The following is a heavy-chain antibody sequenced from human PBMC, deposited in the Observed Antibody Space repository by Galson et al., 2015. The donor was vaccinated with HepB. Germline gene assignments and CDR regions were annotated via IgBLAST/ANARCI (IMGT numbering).Heavy chain of an antibody. CDR2: TYRGSN. CDR3: ARNVYYDTSGYYYKPGWIDP. Sequence: CAISGDSVSNNHVAWNWIRQSPSRGLEWLGRTYRGSNQYAASMRGRIAINSDTSTNQFSLQLNSVTPEDTAVYYCARNVYYDTSGYYYKPGWIDPWGQGTLVTVSS. V-gene: IGHV6-1*01. J-gene: IGHJ5*02. CDR1: GDSVSNNHVA. D-gene: IGHD3-22*01.